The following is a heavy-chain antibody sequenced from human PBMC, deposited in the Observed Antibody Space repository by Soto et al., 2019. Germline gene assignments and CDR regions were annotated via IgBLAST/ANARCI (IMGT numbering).Heavy chain of an antibody. Sequence: PGESLKISGKGSGYIFTSYWIGWVRQMPGKGLEWMGIIYPGDSDTRYSSSFQGQVTISADKSISTAYLQWSSLRPDDTAVYYCATWHLREHAYDIWGQGTAVTVSS. CDR2: IYPGDSDT. D-gene: IGHD4-17*01. CDR1: GYIFTSYW. V-gene: IGHV5-51*01. CDR3: ATWHLREHAYDI. J-gene: IGHJ3*02.